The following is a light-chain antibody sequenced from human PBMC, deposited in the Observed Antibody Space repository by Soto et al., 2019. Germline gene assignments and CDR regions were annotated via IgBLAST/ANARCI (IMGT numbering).Light chain of an antibody. V-gene: IGLV2-23*02. Sequence: QSALTQPASVSGSPGQSITISCTGTSSDVGGFNLVSWYQQHPGKDPKLIIYEATKRPPGVSNRFSGSKSGNTASMAISGLQAEDEADYFCCSYARSSIVVFGGGTQLTVL. CDR3: CSYARSSIVV. CDR2: EAT. CDR1: SSDVGGFNL. J-gene: IGLJ2*01.